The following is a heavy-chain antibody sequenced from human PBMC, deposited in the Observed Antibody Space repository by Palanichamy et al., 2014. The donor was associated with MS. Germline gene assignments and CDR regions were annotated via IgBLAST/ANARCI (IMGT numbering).Heavy chain of an antibody. Sequence: QVQLVESGGGVVQPGRSLRLSCAASGFTFSSYAIHWVRQAPGKGLEWVADISFDGSIKHYADSVKGRFTISRDNSKNTLYLQMNSLRTEDTAVYYCARETEALDYWGQGALVTVSS. J-gene: IGHJ4*02. CDR2: ISFDGSIK. CDR3: ARETEALDY. V-gene: IGHV3-30-3*01. CDR1: GFTFSSYA.